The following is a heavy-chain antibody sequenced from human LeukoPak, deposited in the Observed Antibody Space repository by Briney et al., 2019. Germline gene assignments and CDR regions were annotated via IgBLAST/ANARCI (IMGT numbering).Heavy chain of an antibody. Sequence: SVKVSCKASGGTFSSYAISWVRQAPGQGLEWMGGIIPIFGTANYAQKFQGRVTITADESTSTAYMELSSLRSEDTAVYYCARVVIGAGGVVVPAARRYYYYYYYMDVWGKGTTVTVSS. V-gene: IGHV1-69*13. CDR1: GGTFSSYA. J-gene: IGHJ6*03. CDR2: IIPIFGTA. D-gene: IGHD2-2*01. CDR3: ARVVIGAGGVVVPAARRYYYYYYYMDV.